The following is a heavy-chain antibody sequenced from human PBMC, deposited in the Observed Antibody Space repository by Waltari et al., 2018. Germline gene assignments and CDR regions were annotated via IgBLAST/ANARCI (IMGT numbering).Heavy chain of an antibody. J-gene: IGHJ2*01. Sequence: QVQLQESGPGLVKPSETLSLTCTVSGGSISSYYWSWIRQPPGKGLEWIGYIYYSGSTNYNPSLKSRVTISVDTSKNQFSLKLSSVTAADTAVYYCARSPARYFDLWGRGALVTVSS. CDR2: IYYSGST. CDR3: ARSPARYFDL. CDR1: GGSISSYY. V-gene: IGHV4-59*08.